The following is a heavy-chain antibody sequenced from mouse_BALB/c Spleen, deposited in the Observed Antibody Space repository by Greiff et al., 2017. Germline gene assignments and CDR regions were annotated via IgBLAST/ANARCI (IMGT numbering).Heavy chain of an antibody. CDR1: GYTFTSYW. J-gene: IGHJ4*01. CDR3: ARGYGDAMDY. V-gene: IGHV1S41*01. CDR2: IAPGSGST. D-gene: IGHD2-10*02. Sequence: DLVKPGASVKLSCKASGYTFTSYWINWIKQRPGQGLEWIGRIAPGSGSTYYNEMFKGKATLTVDTSSSTAYIQLSSLSSEDSAVYFCARGYGDAMDYWGQGTSVTVSS.